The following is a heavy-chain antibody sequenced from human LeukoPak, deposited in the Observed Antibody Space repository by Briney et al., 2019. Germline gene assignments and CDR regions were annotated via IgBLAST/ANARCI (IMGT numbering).Heavy chain of an antibody. J-gene: IGHJ1*01. D-gene: IGHD6-25*01. Sequence: PGGSLRLSCAASGFTFSNAWMSWVRQAPGKGLEWVGRIKSKTVGGTTDYAAPVKGRFTISRDDSKNTLYLQMNSLKTEDTAVYYCTTAGIAAGWGQGTLVTVSS. CDR3: TTAGIAAG. CDR1: GFTFSNAW. V-gene: IGHV3-15*01. CDR2: IKSKTVGGTT.